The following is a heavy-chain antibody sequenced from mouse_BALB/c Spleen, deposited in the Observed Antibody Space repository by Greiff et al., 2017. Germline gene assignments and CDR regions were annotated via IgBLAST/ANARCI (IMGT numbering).Heavy chain of an antibody. D-gene: IGHD1-1*01. Sequence: VQLVESGPGLVAPSQSLSITCTVSGFSLTGYGVNWVRQPPGKGLEWLGMIWGDGSTDYNSALKSRLSISKDNSKSQVFLKMNSLQTDDTARYYCARGRGSSYGYFDVWGAGTTVTVSS. J-gene: IGHJ1*01. CDR3: ARGRGSSYGYFDV. V-gene: IGHV2-6-7*01. CDR1: GFSLTGYG. CDR2: IWGDGST.